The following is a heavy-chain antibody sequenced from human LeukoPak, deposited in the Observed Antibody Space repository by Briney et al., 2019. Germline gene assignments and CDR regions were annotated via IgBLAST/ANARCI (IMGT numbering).Heavy chain of an antibody. J-gene: IGHJ4*02. D-gene: IGHD6-19*01. CDR3: ARGAGWYDY. CDR2: VSHSGST. V-gene: IGHV4-59*01. Sequence: PSETLSLTCTVSGGSIGGYYWSWLRQPPGKGLEWIAYVSHSGSTNYNPSLMSRVTMPKDTSKNQFSLKLSSVTAADTAVYYCARGAGWYDYWGQGTLVAVSS. CDR1: GGSIGGYY.